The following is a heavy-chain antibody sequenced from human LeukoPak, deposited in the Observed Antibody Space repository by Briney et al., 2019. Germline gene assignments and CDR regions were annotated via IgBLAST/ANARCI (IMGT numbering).Heavy chain of an antibody. CDR1: GFTFTAYA. V-gene: IGHV3-23*01. Sequence: AGTLRLTCAASGFTFTAYALSWVRQTPGKGLEWVSTFSGSVDTTYHADSVKGRFTISRDNSKNTVYLQMNSLRAEATAVYYCAKASAATCSGARCYYFDSWGQGTPVTVSS. D-gene: IGHD2-15*01. CDR3: AKASAATCSGARCYYFDS. J-gene: IGHJ4*02. CDR2: FSGSVDTT.